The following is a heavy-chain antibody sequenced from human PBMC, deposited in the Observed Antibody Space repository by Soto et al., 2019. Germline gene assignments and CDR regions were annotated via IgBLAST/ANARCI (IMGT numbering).Heavy chain of an antibody. V-gene: IGHV3-33*01. CDR3: ARDQYSSSSPYYYYYGMDV. D-gene: IGHD6-6*01. CDR2: IWYDGSNK. J-gene: IGHJ6*02. CDR1: GFTFSSYG. Sequence: PGGSLRLSCAASGFTFSSYGMHWVRQAPGKGLEWVAVIWYDGSNKYYADSVKGRFTISRDNSKNTLYLQMNSLRAEDTAVYYCARDQYSSSSPYYYYYGMDVWGQGTTVTVSS.